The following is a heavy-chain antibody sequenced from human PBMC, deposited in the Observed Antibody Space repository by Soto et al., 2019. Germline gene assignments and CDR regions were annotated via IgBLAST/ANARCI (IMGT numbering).Heavy chain of an antibody. V-gene: IGHV4-28*01. CDR3: ARREIQGTIDY. J-gene: IGHJ4*02. D-gene: IGHD2-8*01. Sequence: QVQLQESGPGLVKPSDTLSLTCAVSGYSISSSNWWGWIRQPPGKGLEWIGYNSGTTYYNPSLKSRVTMSVDTSKNQFSLKLTSVTAVDTVVYHCARREIQGTIDYWGQGTLVTVSS. CDR1: GYSISSSNW. CDR2: NSGTT.